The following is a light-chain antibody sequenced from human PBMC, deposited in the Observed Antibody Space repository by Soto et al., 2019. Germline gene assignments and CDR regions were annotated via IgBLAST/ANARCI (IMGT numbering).Light chain of an antibody. CDR1: QSISSW. V-gene: IGKV1-5*01. J-gene: IGKJ1*01. CDR2: DAS. Sequence: DMQMTQSPSTLSASVGDRVTITCRASQSISSWLAWYQQKPGKAPKLLIYDASSLESGVPSRFSGSGSGTDFTLTISSLQPEDFATYYCQQSYSTSVTFGQGTKVDIK. CDR3: QQSYSTSVT.